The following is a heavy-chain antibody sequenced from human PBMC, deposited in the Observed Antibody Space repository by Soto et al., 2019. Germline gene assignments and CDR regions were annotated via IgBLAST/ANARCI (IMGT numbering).Heavy chain of an antibody. D-gene: IGHD3-22*01. V-gene: IGHV4-59*01. CDR3: ARTYDGSGPNSGGYGFDI. CDR2: IYYSGT. Sequence: SETLSLTCSGSGGSISRYYWSWIRQPPGKGLEWIAYIYYSGTSYNPSLKSRVSISLDTSKNQFSLKLSSVTAADTAVYYCARTYDGSGPNSGGYGFDIWGQGTMVTVS. J-gene: IGHJ3*02. CDR1: GGSISRYY.